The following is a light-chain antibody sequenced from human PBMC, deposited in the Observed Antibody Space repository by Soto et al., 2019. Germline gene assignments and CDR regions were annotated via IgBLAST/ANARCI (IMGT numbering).Light chain of an antibody. CDR1: QSSSSW. CDR3: QQYDSYPVT. J-gene: IGKJ4*01. V-gene: IGKV1-5*01. CDR2: DAS. Sequence: DIQMTQSPSTLSASVGDRVTITCRARQSSSSWLAWYQQRPGRAPEVLIYDASSLESGGPSRFSGSGSGTEFTLAISSLQPDDFATYCCQQYDSYPVTFGGGTKVEIK.